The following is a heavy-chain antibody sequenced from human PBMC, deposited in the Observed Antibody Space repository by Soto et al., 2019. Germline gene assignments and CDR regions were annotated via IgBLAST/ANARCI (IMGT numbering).Heavy chain of an antibody. D-gene: IGHD7-27*01. CDR1: GFTFTRYS. Sequence: VGSLILSFAASGFTFTRYSMNWVRQAPGKGLEWVSSISSTTNYIYYGESMKGRFTISRDNAKNSLYLEMNSLRDEDTAVYYCARESEDLTSNLDYWGQGTLVTVSS. V-gene: IGHV3-21*06. CDR3: ARESEDLTSNLDY. CDR2: ISSTTNYI. J-gene: IGHJ4*02.